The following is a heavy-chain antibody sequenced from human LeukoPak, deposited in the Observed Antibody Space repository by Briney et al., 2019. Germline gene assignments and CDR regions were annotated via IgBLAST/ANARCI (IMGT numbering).Heavy chain of an antibody. CDR3: ARGHSGYDSGLDS. CDR2: ISDDGDNK. D-gene: IGHD5-12*01. Sequence: GGSLRLSCAASGFTFSSYTMHWVRQAPGKGLGWVAVISDDGDNKYYADSVKGRFTISRDSSKNTLYLQMNSLRAEDTAVYYCARGHSGYDSGLDSWGQGNLVTVSS. V-gene: IGHV3-30*04. CDR1: GFTFSSYT. J-gene: IGHJ4*02.